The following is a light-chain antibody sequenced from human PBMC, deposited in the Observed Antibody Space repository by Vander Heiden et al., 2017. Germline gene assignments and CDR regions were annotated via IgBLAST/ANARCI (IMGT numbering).Light chain of an antibody. CDR1: QSVLSSSNNKNY. J-gene: IGKJ4*01. V-gene: IGKV4-1*01. CDR2: WAS. Sequence: DLVMTQSPDYLAVSLGERATINCKSSQSVLSSSNNKNYLAWYQQIPGQPPKMLINWASTRESGVPDRFSGSGSGTDFTLTISSLQAEDVAVYDCQQSSTAPLTFGGGTKVEIK. CDR3: QQSSTAPLT.